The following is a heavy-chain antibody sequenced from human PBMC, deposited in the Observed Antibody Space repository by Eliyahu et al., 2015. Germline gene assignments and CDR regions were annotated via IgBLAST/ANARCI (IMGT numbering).Heavy chain of an antibody. V-gene: IGHV3-7*01. CDR2: IDQDGSEI. J-gene: IGHJ4*02. Sequence: EVQLVESGGGLVXPGGSLRVSXXXXGFTXSSYWMXWVRQAPGKGLEWVANIDQDGSEIYYVDSVKGRFTISRDNAKNSLYLQMNSLRAEDTAVYYCARGDDSSGDYWGQGTLVTVSS. CDR3: ARGDDSSGDY. CDR1: GFTXSSYW. D-gene: IGHD3-22*01.